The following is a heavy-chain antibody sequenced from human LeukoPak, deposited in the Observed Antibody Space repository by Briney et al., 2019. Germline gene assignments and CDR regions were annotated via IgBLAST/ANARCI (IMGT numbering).Heavy chain of an antibody. CDR1: GGSISSGGYY. J-gene: IGHJ4*02. Sequence: SQTLSLTCTVSGGSISSGGYYWSWIRQHPGKGLEWIGYIYYSGSTYYNPSLKSRVTIPVDTSKNQFSLKLSSVTAADTAVYYCATASRPRFVNYWGQGTLVTVSS. V-gene: IGHV4-31*03. D-gene: IGHD6-6*01. CDR2: IYYSGST. CDR3: ATASRPRFVNY.